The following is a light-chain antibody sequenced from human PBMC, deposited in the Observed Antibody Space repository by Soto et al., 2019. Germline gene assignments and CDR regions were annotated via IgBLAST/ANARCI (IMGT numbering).Light chain of an antibody. CDR2: DAS. Sequence: EIVLTQSPGTLSLAPEERATLSCRASQSVSSSYLAWYQQKPGQAPRLLIYDASSRATGIPDRFSGSGSGTDFTLTISRLEPEDFAVYYCQPYGSSPRTFGQGTKVEIK. CDR3: QPYGSSPRT. CDR1: QSVSSSY. J-gene: IGKJ1*01. V-gene: IGKV3-20*01.